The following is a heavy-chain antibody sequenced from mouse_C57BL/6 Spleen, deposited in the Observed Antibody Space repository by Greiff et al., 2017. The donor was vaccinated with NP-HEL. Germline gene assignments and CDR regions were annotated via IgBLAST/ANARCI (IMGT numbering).Heavy chain of an antibody. CDR3: ARLRGDY. CDR1: GFTFSDYY. Sequence: EVQLVESGGGLVQPGGSLKLSCAASGFTFSDYYMYWVRQTPEKRLEWVAYISNGGGSTYYPDTVKGRFTISRDNAKNTLYLQMSRLKSEDTAMYYCARLRGDYWGQRTSVTVSS. V-gene: IGHV5-12*01. CDR2: ISNGGGST. J-gene: IGHJ4*01.